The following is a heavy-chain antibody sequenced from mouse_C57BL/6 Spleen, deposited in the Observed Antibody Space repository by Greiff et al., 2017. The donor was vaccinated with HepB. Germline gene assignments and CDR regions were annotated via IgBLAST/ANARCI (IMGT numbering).Heavy chain of an antibody. D-gene: IGHD1-1*01. J-gene: IGHJ3*01. CDR2: IWWDDDK. V-gene: IGHV8-8*01. Sequence: QVTLKESGPGILQPSQTLSLTCSFSGFSLSTFGMGVGWIRQPSGLGLEWLAHIWWDDDKYYNPVLKSRLTISKDTSRNQVFLKIANVDTADTATYDGARIDDGSSAPGFAYWGQGTLVTVSA. CDR3: ARIDDGSSAPGFAY. CDR1: GFSLSTFGMG.